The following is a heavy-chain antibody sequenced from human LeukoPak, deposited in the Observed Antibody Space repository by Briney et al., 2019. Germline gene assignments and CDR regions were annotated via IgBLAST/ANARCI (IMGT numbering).Heavy chain of an antibody. J-gene: IGHJ4*02. CDR3: ARGGEYQLLYGGVFDY. D-gene: IGHD2-2*02. CDR2: IIPILGIA. V-gene: IGHV1-69*04. CDR1: GGTFSSYA. Sequence: SVKVSCKASGGTFSSYAISWVRQAPGQGLEWMGRIIPILGIANYAQKFQGRVTITADESTSTAYMELSSLRSEDTAVYYCARGGEYQLLYGGVFDYWGQGTLVTVSS.